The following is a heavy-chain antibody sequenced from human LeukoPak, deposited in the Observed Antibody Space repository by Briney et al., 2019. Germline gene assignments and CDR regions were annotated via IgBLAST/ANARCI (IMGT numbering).Heavy chain of an antibody. CDR2: IYYSGST. Sequence: SETLSLTCTVSGGSISSSYSYWGWIRQPPGKGLEWIVNIYYSGSTYYNPYLKSRVTISVDTSKNHFSLKLSSVTAADTAVYYCAGVSGYCSGGSCHRSYYYYMDVWGKGTTVTISS. V-gene: IGHV4-39*07. J-gene: IGHJ6*03. D-gene: IGHD2-15*01. CDR3: AGVSGYCSGGSCHRSYYYYMDV. CDR1: GGSISSSYSY.